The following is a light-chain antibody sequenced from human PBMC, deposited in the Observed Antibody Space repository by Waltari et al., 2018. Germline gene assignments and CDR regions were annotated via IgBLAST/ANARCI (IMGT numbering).Light chain of an antibody. J-gene: IGKJ5*01. Sequence: DIQLTQSPSFLSASVGDRVTITRRASQGISSYLAWYQQKPGKAPKLLIYAASTLQSGLPSRFRGSGSGTEFTLTFSSLQPEDFATYYCQQLNSYPITFGQGTRLEIK. CDR3: QQLNSYPIT. V-gene: IGKV1-9*01. CDR1: QGISSY. CDR2: AAS.